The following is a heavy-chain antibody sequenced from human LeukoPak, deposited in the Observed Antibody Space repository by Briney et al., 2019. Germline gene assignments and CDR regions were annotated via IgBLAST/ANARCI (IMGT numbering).Heavy chain of an antibody. CDR2: IRYDGSNK. D-gene: IGHD6-13*01. CDR3: AKTPPAAAGPFDY. CDR1: GFTFSSYG. J-gene: IGHJ4*02. Sequence: GGSLRLSCAASGFTFSSYGMHWVRQAPGKGLEWVAFIRYDGSNKYYADSVKGQFTISRDNSKNTLYLQMNSLRAEDTAVYYCAKTPPAAAGPFDYWGQGTLVTVSS. V-gene: IGHV3-30*02.